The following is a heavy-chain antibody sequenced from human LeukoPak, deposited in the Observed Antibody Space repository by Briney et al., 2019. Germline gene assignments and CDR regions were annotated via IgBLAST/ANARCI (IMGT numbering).Heavy chain of an antibody. V-gene: IGHV4-59*01. CDR1: GGSISSYY. CDR3: ARTYYDFWSGQYYYYYMYV. D-gene: IGHD3-3*01. Sequence: SETLSLTCTVSGGSISSYYWSWVRQPPGKGLGWIGYIYYSGSTNYNPSLKSRVTISVDTSKNQFSLKLSSVTAADTAVYYCARTYYDFWSGQYYYYYMYVWGKGTTVTVSS. CDR2: IYYSGST. J-gene: IGHJ6*03.